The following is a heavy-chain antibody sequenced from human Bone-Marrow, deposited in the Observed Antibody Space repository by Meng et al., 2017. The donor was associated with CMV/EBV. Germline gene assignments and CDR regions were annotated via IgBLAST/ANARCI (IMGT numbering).Heavy chain of an antibody. Sequence: ASVKVSCKASGYTFTGYYMHWVRQAPGQGLEWMGWINPNSGGTNYAQKFQGRVTMTRDTSISTAYMELSRLRSDDTAVYYCASGSKRWLLYQDYYYYGMDVWGQWTTVTVSS. V-gene: IGHV1-2*02. CDR1: GYTFTGYY. CDR3: ASGSKRWLLYQDYYYYGMDV. CDR2: INPNSGGT. D-gene: IGHD3-3*01. J-gene: IGHJ6*02.